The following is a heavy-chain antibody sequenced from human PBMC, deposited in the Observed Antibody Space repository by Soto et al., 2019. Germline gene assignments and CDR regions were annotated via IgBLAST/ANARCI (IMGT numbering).Heavy chain of an antibody. J-gene: IGHJ6*03. V-gene: IGHV3-11*01. CDR2: ISSSSSTI. CDR1: GFTFSDYY. Sequence: PGGSLRLSCAASGFTFSDYYMSWIRQAPGKGLEWVSYISSSSSTIYYADSVKGRFTISRDNAKNSLYLQWSSLKASDTAMYYCARHGAYYYYYMDVWRKGTTVTVSS. CDR3: ARHGAYYYYYMDV. D-gene: IGHD1-26*01.